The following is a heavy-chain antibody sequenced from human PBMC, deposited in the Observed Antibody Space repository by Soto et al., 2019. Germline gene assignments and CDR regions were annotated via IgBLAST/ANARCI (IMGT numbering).Heavy chain of an antibody. J-gene: IGHJ4*02. CDR3: ESDVTGGIAAAVHYYFDY. Sequence: PGGSLRLSCAASGFTFSSYAMHWVRQAPGKGLEWVAVISYDGSNKYYADSVKGRFTISRDNSKNTLYLQTNSLRAEDTAVYYCESDVTGGIAAAVHYYFDYWGQGAMVTVSS. CDR2: ISYDGSNK. D-gene: IGHD6-13*01. V-gene: IGHV3-30-3*01. CDR1: GFTFSSYA.